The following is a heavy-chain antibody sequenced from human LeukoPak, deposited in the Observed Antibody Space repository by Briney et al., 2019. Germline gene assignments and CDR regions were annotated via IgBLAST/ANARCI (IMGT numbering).Heavy chain of an antibody. CDR3: AKGVAAMVSYYFDY. CDR1: GFTFDDYA. CDR2: ISWNSGSI. V-gene: IGHV3-9*01. J-gene: IGHJ4*02. Sequence: GGSLRLSCAASGFTFDDYAMHWVRQAPGNGLEWVSGISWNSGSIGYADSVKGRFTISRDNAKNSLYLQMNSLRAEDTALYYCAKGVAAMVSYYFDYWGQGTLVTVSS. D-gene: IGHD5-18*01.